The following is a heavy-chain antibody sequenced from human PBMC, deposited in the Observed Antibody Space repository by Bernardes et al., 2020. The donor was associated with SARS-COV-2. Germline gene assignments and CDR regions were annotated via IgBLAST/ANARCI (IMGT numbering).Heavy chain of an antibody. V-gene: IGHV4-61*01. CDR2: IYYSGST. J-gene: IGHJ4*01. D-gene: IGHD2-15*01. CDR3: AGVEGGGSSILFDY. Sequence: SETLSLTCTVSGGSVSSGSYYWSWIRQPPGKGLEWIGHIYYSGSTNYNPSPKSRVTISVDTSKNQFSLKLSSVTAADTAVYYCAGVEGGGSSILFDYWGHGTLVTVSS. CDR1: GGSVSSGSYY.